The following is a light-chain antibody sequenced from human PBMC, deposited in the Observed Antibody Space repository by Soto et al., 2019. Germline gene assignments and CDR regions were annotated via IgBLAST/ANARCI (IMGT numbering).Light chain of an antibody. CDR3: QQYNNWPPRT. CDR2: GAS. J-gene: IGKJ1*01. V-gene: IGKV3-15*01. CDR1: PSVRSN. Sequence: EIMMTQSPATLSVSPGDRTALSCRANPSVRSNLAWYQQRPGQAPRLLIYGASTRAAGVPARFSGSGSGTEFTLTISSLQSEDFAVYYCQQYNNWPPRTFGQGTKVDIK.